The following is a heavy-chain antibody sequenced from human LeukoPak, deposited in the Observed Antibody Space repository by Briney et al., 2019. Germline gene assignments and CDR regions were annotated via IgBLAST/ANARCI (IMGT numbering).Heavy chain of an antibody. CDR1: GYTFTSYG. J-gene: IGHJ5*02. Sequence: ASVKVSCKASGYTFTSYGISWVRQAPGQGLEWMGWISAYNGNTNYAQKLQGRVTMTTDTSTSTAYMGLRSLRSDDAAVYYCARDSSHVSGFRFDPWGQGTLVTVSS. CDR3: ARDSSHVSGFRFDP. CDR2: ISAYNGNT. V-gene: IGHV1-18*01. D-gene: IGHD2-2*01.